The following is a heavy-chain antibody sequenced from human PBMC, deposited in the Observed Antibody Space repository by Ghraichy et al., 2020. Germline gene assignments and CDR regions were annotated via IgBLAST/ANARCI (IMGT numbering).Heavy chain of an antibody. D-gene: IGHD6-19*01. V-gene: IGHV3-15*01. Sequence: ETLSLTCAASGFTFSNAWMSWVRQAPGKGLEWVGRIKSKTDGGTTDYAAPVKGRFTISRDDSKNTLYLQMNSLKTEDTAVYYCTTLSRVAGPWYYYYGMDVWGQGTTVTVSS. CDR3: TTLSRVAGPWYYYYGMDV. J-gene: IGHJ6*02. CDR1: GFTFSNAW. CDR2: IKSKTDGGTT.